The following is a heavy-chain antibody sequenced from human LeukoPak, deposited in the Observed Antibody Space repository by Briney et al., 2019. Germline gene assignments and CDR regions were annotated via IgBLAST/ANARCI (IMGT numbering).Heavy chain of an antibody. V-gene: IGHV1-2*02. CDR2: INPNSGGT. Sequence: ASVKVSCKASGYTFTGYYMHWVRQAPGQGLEWMGWINPNSGGTNYAQKFQGRVTMTRDTSISTAYMELSSLRSEDTAVYYCARVITGTDDAFDIWGQGTMVTVSS. J-gene: IGHJ3*02. CDR3: ARVITGTDDAFDI. CDR1: GYTFTGYY. D-gene: IGHD1/OR15-1a*01.